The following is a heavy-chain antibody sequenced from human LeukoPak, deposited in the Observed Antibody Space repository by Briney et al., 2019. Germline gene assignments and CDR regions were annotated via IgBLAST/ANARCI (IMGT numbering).Heavy chain of an antibody. CDR3: ARDRGPRTGFMVREAYDY. CDR1: GFTFSDYW. V-gene: IGHV3-74*01. J-gene: IGHJ4*02. CDR2: INTDGSIT. D-gene: IGHD3-10*01. Sequence: GGSLRLSCAASGFTFSDYWIHWVRHAPGKGLVWVSRINTDGSITNYADSVKGRFSISRDNAKNTLYLQMSSLRAEDTAVYYCARDRGPRTGFMVREAYDYWGQGTLVTASS.